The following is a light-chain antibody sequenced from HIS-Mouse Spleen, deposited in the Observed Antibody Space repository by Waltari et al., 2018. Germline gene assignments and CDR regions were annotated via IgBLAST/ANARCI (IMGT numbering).Light chain of an antibody. Sequence: SYELTQPPSVSVSPGQTASITCSGDKLGDKYACWYQQKPGQSPVLVIYQDSKRPSGIPEPLSGSNSGNTATLTISGTEAMDEADYYCQAWDSSYSVFGGGTKLTVL. CDR3: QAWDSSYSV. V-gene: IGLV3-1*01. CDR2: QDS. CDR1: KLGDKY. J-gene: IGLJ2*01.